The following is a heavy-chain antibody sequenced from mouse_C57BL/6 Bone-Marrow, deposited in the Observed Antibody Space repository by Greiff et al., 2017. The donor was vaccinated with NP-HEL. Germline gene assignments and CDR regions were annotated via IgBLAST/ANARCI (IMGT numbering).Heavy chain of an antibody. J-gene: IGHJ4*01. CDR1: GFTFSDYG. CDR2: ISSGSSTI. D-gene: IGHD1-1*01. Sequence: EVKLQESGGGLVKPGGSLKLSCAASGFTFSDYGMHWVRQAPEKGLEWVAYISSGSSTIYYADTVKGRFTISRDNSKNTRFLQMTRLRSEDTAMYYCARVVTTVVADYAMDYWGQGTPVTVSS. V-gene: IGHV5-17*01. CDR3: ARVVTTVVADYAMDY.